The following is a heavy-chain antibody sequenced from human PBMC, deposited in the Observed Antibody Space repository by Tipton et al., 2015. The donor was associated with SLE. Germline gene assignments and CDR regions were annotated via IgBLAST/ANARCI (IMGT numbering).Heavy chain of an antibody. D-gene: IGHD3-10*01. Sequence: TLSLTCTVSGYSISGHYWTWIRQSPGKGLEWIGYIYNTGSTNYNPSLKSRVTIELDTSKNQFSLKLNSVTAADTAVYYCARDWIMVPGVIRYYAMDVWGQGTTVTVSS. CDR2: IYNTGST. J-gene: IGHJ6*02. CDR1: GYSISGHY. V-gene: IGHV4-59*11. CDR3: ARDWIMVPGVIRYYAMDV.